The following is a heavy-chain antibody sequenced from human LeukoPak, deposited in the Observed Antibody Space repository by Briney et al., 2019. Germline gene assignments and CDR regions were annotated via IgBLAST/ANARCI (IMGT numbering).Heavy chain of an antibody. CDR3: ARGPEHTAYYFDY. CDR2: ISSSGSTI. J-gene: IGHJ4*02. D-gene: IGHD2-21*01. Sequence: GGSLRLSCAASGFTFSSYGMHWVRQAPGKGLEWVSYISSSGSTIYYADSVKGRFTISRDNAKNSLYLQMNSLRAEDTAVYYCARGPEHTAYYFDYWGQGTLVTVSS. CDR1: GFTFSSYG. V-gene: IGHV3-48*04.